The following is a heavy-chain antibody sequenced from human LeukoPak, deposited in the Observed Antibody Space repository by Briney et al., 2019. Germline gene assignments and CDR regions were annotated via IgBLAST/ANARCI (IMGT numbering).Heavy chain of an antibody. D-gene: IGHD3-10*01. Sequence: SETLSLTCAVSGGSISSSNYYWTWIRQPAGKGLEWIGRIYTTGSPSYSPSLKSRVTISVDTSTNQFSLKLTSVSAADTAVYYCARDRGITTARGVPSWFDPWGQGTLVTVSS. J-gene: IGHJ5*02. V-gene: IGHV4-61*02. CDR1: GGSISSSNYY. CDR3: ARDRGITTARGVPSWFDP. CDR2: IYTTGSP.